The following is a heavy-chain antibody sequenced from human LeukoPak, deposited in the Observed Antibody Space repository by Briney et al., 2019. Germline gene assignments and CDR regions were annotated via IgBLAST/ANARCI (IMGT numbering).Heavy chain of an antibody. Sequence: GGSLRLSCAASGFTFSSYSMNWVRQAPGKGLEWVSYISSSSSTIYYADSVKGRFTIPRDNAKNSLYLQMNSLRAEDTAVYYCARGGYDFWSGYYFDYWGQGTLVTVSS. D-gene: IGHD3-3*01. CDR1: GFTFSSYS. V-gene: IGHV3-48*01. J-gene: IGHJ4*02. CDR2: ISSSSSTI. CDR3: ARGGYDFWSGYYFDY.